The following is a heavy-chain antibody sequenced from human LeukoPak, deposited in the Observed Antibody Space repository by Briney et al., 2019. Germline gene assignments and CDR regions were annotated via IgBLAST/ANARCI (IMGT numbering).Heavy chain of an antibody. J-gene: IGHJ4*02. V-gene: IGHV1-24*01. CDR2: FDPEDGET. CDR1: GYTLTELS. CDR3: ATMTAITYYYDGSGYVY. Sequence: ASVKVSCKVSGYTLTELSIHWVRQAPGKGLEWMGGFDPEDGETIYAQKFQGRVTMTEDTSTDTAYMELSSLRSEDTAVYYCATMTAITYYYDGSGYVYWGQGTLVTVSS. D-gene: IGHD3-22*01.